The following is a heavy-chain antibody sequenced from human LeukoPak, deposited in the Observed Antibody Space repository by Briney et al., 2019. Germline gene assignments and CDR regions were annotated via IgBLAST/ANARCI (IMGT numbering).Heavy chain of an antibody. CDR2: ISGSATNT. V-gene: IGHV3-23*01. CDR1: GFTFSSYS. Sequence: PGGSLRLSCAASGFTFSSYSMNWVRQAPGKGLEWVSGISGSATNTYYADSVKGRFTISRDNSKNTLYLQMNSLRVEDTAIYYCAKVFRSGDLSVSDSWGQGTLVTVSS. D-gene: IGHD4-17*01. J-gene: IGHJ4*02. CDR3: AKVFRSGDLSVSDS.